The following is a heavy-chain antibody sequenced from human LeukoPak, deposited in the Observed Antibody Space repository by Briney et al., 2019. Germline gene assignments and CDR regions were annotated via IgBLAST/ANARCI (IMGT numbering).Heavy chain of an antibody. D-gene: IGHD6-19*01. CDR2: INPNSGGT. J-gene: IGHJ3*02. CDR1: GYTFTGSY. Sequence: ASVKVSCKASGYTFTGSYMHWVRQAPGQGLEWMGWINPNSGGTNYAQKFQGRVTMTRDTSISTAYMELSRLRSDDTAVYYCARGIAVAGLDAFDIWGQGTMVTVSS. CDR3: ARGIAVAGLDAFDI. V-gene: IGHV1-2*02.